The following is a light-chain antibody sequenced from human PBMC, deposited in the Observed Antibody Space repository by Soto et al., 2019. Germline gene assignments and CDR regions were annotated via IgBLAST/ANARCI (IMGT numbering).Light chain of an antibody. Sequence: ETVVTQSPATLSVSPGERATLSCRASQSVRTNLAWYQQKPGQAPRLLLYGASTRATDIPARFSGSGSGTEFTLTISSLQSEDFAVYYCQQYNNWPPYTFGQGTKVDIK. CDR1: QSVRTN. CDR2: GAS. CDR3: QQYNNWPPYT. V-gene: IGKV3-15*01. J-gene: IGKJ1*01.